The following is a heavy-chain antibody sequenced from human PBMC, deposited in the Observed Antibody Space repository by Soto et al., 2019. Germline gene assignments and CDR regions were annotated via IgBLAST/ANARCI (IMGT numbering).Heavy chain of an antibody. J-gene: IGHJ3*02. V-gene: IGHV3-7*01. CDR2: IKQDGTEK. CDR3: ATILNRAFET. D-gene: IGHD3-3*01. CDR1: GFTFSSYW. Sequence: VQLVESGGGVVQPGGSLRLSCAASGFTFSSYWMSWVRQAPGRGLEWMGNIKQDGTEKDYVDSVKGRFTISRDNARNSVFLQMDSLRADDTAVYYCATILNRAFETWGQGTMVTVSS.